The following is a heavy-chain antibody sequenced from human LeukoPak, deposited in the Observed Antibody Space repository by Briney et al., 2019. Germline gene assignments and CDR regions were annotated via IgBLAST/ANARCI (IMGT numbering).Heavy chain of an antibody. CDR2: IKGDGSEK. J-gene: IGHJ4*02. V-gene: IGHV3-7*02. CDR1: GFTFRNYW. Sequence: GGSLRLSCAASGFTFRNYWMIWVRQAPGKGLEWLGNIKGDGSEKRYADSVRGRFTISRDNAKNSLYLQMNSLRAEDTAVYYCASVGRQWLVFDYWGQGTLVTVSS. D-gene: IGHD6-19*01. CDR3: ASVGRQWLVFDY.